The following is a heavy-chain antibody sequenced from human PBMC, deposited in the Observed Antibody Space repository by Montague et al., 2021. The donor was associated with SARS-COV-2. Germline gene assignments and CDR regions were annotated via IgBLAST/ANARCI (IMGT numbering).Heavy chain of an antibody. CDR3: ARSTGHFDY. CDR2: ITGTSSLV. CDR1: GFTFSIYS. D-gene: IGHD7-27*01. J-gene: IGHJ4*02. Sequence: SLRLSCAASGFTFSIYSLNWVRQAPGKGLEWVSYITGTSSLVHYADSVKGRFTISGDNAQNSLYLQMNSLRDEDTAVYYCARSTGHFDYWGLGTLVTASS. V-gene: IGHV3-48*02.